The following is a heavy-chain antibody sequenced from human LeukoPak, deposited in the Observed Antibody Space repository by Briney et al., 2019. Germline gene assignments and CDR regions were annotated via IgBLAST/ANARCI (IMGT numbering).Heavy chain of an antibody. CDR2: VYYSGST. CDR1: GGSISSYY. J-gene: IGHJ5*02. V-gene: IGHV4-59*01. Sequence: SETLSLTCTVSGGSISSYYWSWIRQPPGKGLEWIGYVYYSGSTNYNPSLKSRVTISVDTSKNQFSLRLSSVTAADTAVYYCARGESPGIAAAWGQGTLVTVSS. CDR3: ARGESPGIAAA. D-gene: IGHD6-13*01.